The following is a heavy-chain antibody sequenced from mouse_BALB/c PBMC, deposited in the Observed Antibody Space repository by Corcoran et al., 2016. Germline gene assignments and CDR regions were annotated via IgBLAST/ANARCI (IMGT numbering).Heavy chain of an antibody. CDR2: ITHSGET. D-gene: IGHD1-1*01. CDR3: AGDYYGYWYFDV. Sequence: QMQLQESGPGLVKPSRSLFLACSITGFPITSGYYWIWIRQSPGKPLEWMGYITHSGETFYNPSLQSPISITRETSKNQFFLQLNSVTTEDTAMYYCAGDYYGYWYFDVWGAGTTVTVSS. CDR1: GFPITSGYY. V-gene: IGHV12-3*02. J-gene: IGHJ1*01.